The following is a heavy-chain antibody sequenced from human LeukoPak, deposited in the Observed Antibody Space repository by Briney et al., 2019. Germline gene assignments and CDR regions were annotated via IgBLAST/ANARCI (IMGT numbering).Heavy chain of an antibody. Sequence: SETLSLTRTVSGGSISSYYWSWIRQPPGKGLEWIGYIYYSGSTNYNPSLKSRVTISVDTSKNQFSLKLSSVTAADTAVYYCARVNKRFDPWGQGTLVTVSS. V-gene: IGHV4-59*12. CDR1: GGSISSYY. CDR2: IYYSGST. CDR3: ARVNKRFDP. J-gene: IGHJ5*02.